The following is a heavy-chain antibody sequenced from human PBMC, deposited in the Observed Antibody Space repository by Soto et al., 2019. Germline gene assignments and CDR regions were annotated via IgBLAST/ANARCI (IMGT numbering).Heavy chain of an antibody. J-gene: IGHJ5*02. CDR2: ISYDGSNK. V-gene: IGHV3-30-3*01. Sequence: GGSLRLSCAASGFTFSSYAMHWVRQAPGKGLEWVAVISYDGSNKYYADSVKGRFTISRDNSKNTLYLQMNSLRAEDTAVYYCARDILPYSSSSGWFDPWGQGTLVTVSS. CDR1: GFTFSSYA. D-gene: IGHD6-13*01. CDR3: ARDILPYSSSSGWFDP.